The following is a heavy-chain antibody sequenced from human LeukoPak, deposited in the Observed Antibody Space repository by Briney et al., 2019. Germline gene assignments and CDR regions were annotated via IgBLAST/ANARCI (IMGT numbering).Heavy chain of an antibody. Sequence: SETLSLTCTLSGRSLSSSRHYWRCLRQPPGKGLECIGSIYHGGSTYYNPSSKSRVTISVDTSKNQFSLKLSSVTAGDTAVYYCARQSPDGGYYYDSSGYYYYFDYWGRGTLVTVSS. CDR3: ARQSPDGGYYYDSSGYYYYFDY. V-gene: IGHV4-39*01. D-gene: IGHD3-22*01. CDR2: IYHGGST. CDR1: GRSLSSSRHY. J-gene: IGHJ4*02.